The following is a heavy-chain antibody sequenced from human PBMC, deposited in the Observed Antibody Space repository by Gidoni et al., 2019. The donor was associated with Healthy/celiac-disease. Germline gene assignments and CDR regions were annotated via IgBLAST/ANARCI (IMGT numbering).Heavy chain of an antibody. J-gene: IGHJ4*02. V-gene: IGHV3-23*01. CDR2: ISGSGGST. CDR3: AKALGSAGLSDY. D-gene: IGHD3-16*02. CDR1: GFPFSSYA. Sequence: EVPLLESGGGLGQPGGSLRLSCAASGFPFSSYAMSWVRQAPGKGLDWVSAISGSGGSTYYADSVKGRFTISRDNSKNTLYLQMNSLRADDTAVYYCAKALGSAGLSDYWGQGTLVTVSS.